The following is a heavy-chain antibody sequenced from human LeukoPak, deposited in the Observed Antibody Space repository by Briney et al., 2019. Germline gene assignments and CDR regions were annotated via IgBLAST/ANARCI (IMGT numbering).Heavy chain of an antibody. CDR2: IYPGDSDS. CDR3: ARGVPGYYTMDV. Sequence: GESLKISCKGPGYRFSDYWIAWVRQMPGKGLEWMGIIYPGDSDSRYSPSFQGQVTISADKSTSTAYLQWSGLKASDTAMYYCARGVPGYYTMDVWGQGTTVTVSS. J-gene: IGHJ6*02. D-gene: IGHD2-2*01. CDR1: GYRFSDYW. V-gene: IGHV5-51*01.